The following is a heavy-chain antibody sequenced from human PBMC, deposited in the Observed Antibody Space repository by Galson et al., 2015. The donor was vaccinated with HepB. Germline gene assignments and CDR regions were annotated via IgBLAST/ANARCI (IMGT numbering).Heavy chain of an antibody. CDR1: GFTFSSYA. CDR2: ISYDGSNK. Sequence: SLRLSCAASGFTFSSYAMHWVRQAPGKGLEWVAVISYDGSNKYYADSVKGRFTISRDNSKNTLYLQMNSLRAEDTAVYYCARELPGYCSGGSCYSPWSYFDYWGQGTLVTVSS. J-gene: IGHJ4*02. D-gene: IGHD2-15*01. V-gene: IGHV3-30*04. CDR3: ARELPGYCSGGSCYSPWSYFDY.